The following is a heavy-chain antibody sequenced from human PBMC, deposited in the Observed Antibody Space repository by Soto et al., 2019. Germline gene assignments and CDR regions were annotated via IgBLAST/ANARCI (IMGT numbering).Heavy chain of an antibody. CDR3: ARAQGSRIIYYSYYMDV. D-gene: IGHD3-10*01. J-gene: IGHJ6*03. Sequence: EVQLLESGGGLVQPGGSLRLSCAASGFTLSSYAMSWVRQAPGKGLEWVSSISGSGGTTYYADSVKGRFTISRDNSKNTLYLLMSSLRAEDTAVYYCARAQGSRIIYYSYYMDVWGKGTTVTVSS. CDR2: ISGSGGTT. CDR1: GFTLSSYA. V-gene: IGHV3-23*01.